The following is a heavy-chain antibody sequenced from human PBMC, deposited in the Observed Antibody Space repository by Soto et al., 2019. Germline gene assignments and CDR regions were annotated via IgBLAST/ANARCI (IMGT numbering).Heavy chain of an antibody. D-gene: IGHD3-16*02. J-gene: IGHJ4*02. CDR1: GGSFSGYY. Sequence: PSETLSLTCAVYGGSFSGYYWIWIRQPPGKGLEWIGEINHSGSTNYNPSLKSRVTISVDTSKSQFSLKLSSVTAADTAVYYCARGKLSDYVWGSYRYHFDYWGQGTVVTVSS. CDR3: ARGKLSDYVWGSYRYHFDY. V-gene: IGHV4-34*01. CDR2: INHSGST.